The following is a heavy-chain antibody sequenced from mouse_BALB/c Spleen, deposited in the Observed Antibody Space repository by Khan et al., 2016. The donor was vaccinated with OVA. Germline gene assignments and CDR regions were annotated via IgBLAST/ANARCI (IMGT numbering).Heavy chain of an antibody. Sequence: VQLQQSGPELVKPGASVKMSCKASGYTFTNYIIHWVKQKPGQGLEWIGYINPHNDGTKYNEKFKGKATLTSDKSSNTAYMELSGLTSEDSAVYCCANDYGSSFWFAYWGQGTLVTVSA. D-gene: IGHD1-1*01. CDR1: GYTFTNYI. CDR3: ANDYGSSFWFAY. V-gene: IGHV1S136*01. J-gene: IGHJ3*01. CDR2: INPHNDGT.